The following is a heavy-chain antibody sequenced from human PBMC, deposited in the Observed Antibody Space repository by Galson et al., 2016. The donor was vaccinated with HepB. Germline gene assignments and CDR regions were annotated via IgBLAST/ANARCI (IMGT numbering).Heavy chain of an antibody. CDR1: GYTFTSYY. CDR3: AREGSVTSFFDS. J-gene: IGHJ4*02. D-gene: IGHD2-2*01. CDR2: INPSGGST. V-gene: IGHV1-46*01. Sequence: SVKVSCTASGYTFTSYYIHWVRQAPGQGLEWMGIINPSGGSTSYAQKVQGRIAMTRDTSTSTVYMELSSLRAEDSAVYYCAREGSVTSFFDSWGQGAVVTVSS.